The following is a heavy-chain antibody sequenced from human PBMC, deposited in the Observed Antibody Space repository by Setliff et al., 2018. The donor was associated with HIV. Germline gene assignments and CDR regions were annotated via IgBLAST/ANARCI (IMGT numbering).Heavy chain of an antibody. J-gene: IGHJ4*02. CDR2: IAYTGSG. CDR3: AREVRWELPQGFDH. Sequence: SETLSLTCTVSGGSVSSGSYYWSWIRQPPGKGLEWIGNIAYTGSGYYNSSLKSRVTISVDTSRNECSLKLTSVTAADTAVYYCAREVRWELPQGFDHWGQGSQVTVSS. D-gene: IGHD1-26*01. CDR1: GGSVSSGSYY. V-gene: IGHV4-39*07.